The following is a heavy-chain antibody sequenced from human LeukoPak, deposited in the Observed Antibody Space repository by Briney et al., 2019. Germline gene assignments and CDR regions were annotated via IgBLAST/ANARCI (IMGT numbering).Heavy chain of an antibody. CDR3: AKGFSGTPMVFFDY. CDR1: GFTFDDYA. CDR2: ISWNSDNI. D-gene: IGHD5-18*01. Sequence: PGGSLRLSCVASGFTFDDYAVHWVRQAPGKGLEWVSGISWNSDNIVYADSVKGRFTISRDSAKNSLYLQMNSLRAEDTALYYCAKGFSGTPMVFFDYWGQGTLVTVSS. V-gene: IGHV3-9*01. J-gene: IGHJ4*02.